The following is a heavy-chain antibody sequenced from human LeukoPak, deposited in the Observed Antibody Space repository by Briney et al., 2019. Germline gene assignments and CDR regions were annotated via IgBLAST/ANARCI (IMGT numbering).Heavy chain of an antibody. V-gene: IGHV3-30-3*01. CDR1: GFTFSSYA. J-gene: IGHJ4*02. Sequence: GGSLRLSCAASGFTFSSYAMHWVRQAPGKGLEWVAVISYDGSNKYYADSVKGRFTISRDNSKNTLYPQMNSLRAEDTAVYYCARDGITMIVVVNEFDYWGQGTLVTVSS. D-gene: IGHD3-22*01. CDR3: ARDGITMIVVVNEFDY. CDR2: ISYDGSNK.